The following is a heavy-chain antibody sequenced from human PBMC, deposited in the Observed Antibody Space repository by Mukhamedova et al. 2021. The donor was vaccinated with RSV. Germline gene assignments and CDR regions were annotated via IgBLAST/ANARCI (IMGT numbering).Heavy chain of an antibody. J-gene: IGHJ6*03. D-gene: IGHD3-16*01. CDR2: GNT. Sequence: GNTNYNPSLKSRVTISIDTSKNQFSLKLTSVTAADTAVYYCARGQYDDTGRYYYMDVWGKGTTVTVSS. CDR3: ARGQYDDTGRYYYMDV. V-gene: IGHV4-34*01.